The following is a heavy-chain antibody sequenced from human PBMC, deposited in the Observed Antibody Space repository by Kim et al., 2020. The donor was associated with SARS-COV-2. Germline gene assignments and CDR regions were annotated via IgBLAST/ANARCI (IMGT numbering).Heavy chain of an antibody. Sequence: GGSLRLSCAASGFTFNSYAMSWVRQAPGKGLEWVSTIGGSGGSTVYADSVKGRFTISRDNSKNTLYLQMNSLRADDTAVYYCAKGGDTMKIVITPFDCWGQGTLVTVSS. J-gene: IGHJ4*02. V-gene: IGHV3-23*01. CDR2: IGGSGGST. CDR3: AKGGDTMKIVITPFDC. CDR1: GFTFNSYA. D-gene: IGHD3-22*01.